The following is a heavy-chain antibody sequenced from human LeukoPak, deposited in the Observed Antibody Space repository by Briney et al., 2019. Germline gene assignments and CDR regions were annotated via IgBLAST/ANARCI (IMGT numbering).Heavy chain of an antibody. Sequence: LPGGSLRLSCAASGFTFSNYAISWIRQVPGKGLEWLSAISGGLSTYYADSVKDRFTISRDNSKETLYLQMNSLRAEDTAVYYCAQQVLRSGSYPDYLGQGPLVPVSS. CDR2: ISGGLST. CDR3: AQQVLRSGSYPDY. V-gene: IGHV3-23*01. D-gene: IGHD3-10*01. CDR1: GFTFSNYA. J-gene: IGHJ4*02.